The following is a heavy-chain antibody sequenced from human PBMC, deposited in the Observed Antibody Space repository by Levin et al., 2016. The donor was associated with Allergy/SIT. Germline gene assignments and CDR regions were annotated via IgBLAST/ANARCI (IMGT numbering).Heavy chain of an antibody. Sequence: WIRQPPGKGLEWIGYTYYSGSTYYNPSLKSRVTISVDTSKNQFSLKLSSVTAADTAVYYCARHFFNPPRYFDWLPTKSPYYFDYWGQGTLVTVSS. CDR2: TYYSGST. V-gene: IGHV4-39*01. J-gene: IGHJ4*02. D-gene: IGHD3-9*01. CDR3: ARHFFNPPRYFDWLPTKSPYYFDY.